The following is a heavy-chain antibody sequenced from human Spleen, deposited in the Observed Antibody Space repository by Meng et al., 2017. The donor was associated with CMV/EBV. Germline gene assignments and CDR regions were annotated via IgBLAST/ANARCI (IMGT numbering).Heavy chain of an antibody. CDR1: GFTFSNAW. V-gene: IGHV3-15*01. Sequence: GESLKISCAASGFTFSNAWMSWVRQAPGKGLEWVGRIKSKTDGGTTDYAAPVKGRFTISRDDSKNTLYLQMNSLKTEDTAVYYCTTDYMITFGGVIVMSYWGQGTLVTVSS. D-gene: IGHD3-16*02. CDR3: TTDYMITFGGVIVMSY. CDR2: IKSKTDGGTT. J-gene: IGHJ4*02.